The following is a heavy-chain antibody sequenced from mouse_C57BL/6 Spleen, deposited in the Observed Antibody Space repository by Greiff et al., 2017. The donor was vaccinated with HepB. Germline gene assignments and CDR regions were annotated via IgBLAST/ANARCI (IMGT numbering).Heavy chain of an antibody. CDR2: IDPETGGT. D-gene: IGHD2-14*01. J-gene: IGHJ3*01. CDR3: TRRIGPGFAY. CDR1: GYTFTDYE. Sequence: VQLQQSGAELVRPGASVTLSCKASGYTFTDYEMHWVKQTPVHGLEWIGAIDPETGGTAYNQKFKGKAILTADKSSSTAYMELRSLTSEDSAVYYCTRRIGPGFAYWGQGTLVTVSA. V-gene: IGHV1-15*01.